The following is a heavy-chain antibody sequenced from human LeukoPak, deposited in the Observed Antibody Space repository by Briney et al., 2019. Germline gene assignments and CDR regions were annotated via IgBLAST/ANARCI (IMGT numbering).Heavy chain of an antibody. D-gene: IGHD1-26*01. CDR3: ARKGEVGYKRIAFDI. CDR2: IIPIFGTA. V-gene: IGHV1-69*06. J-gene: IGHJ3*02. Sequence: SVTVSCKASGGTFSSYAIRWLRQAPGQGVEWMGGIIPIFGTANYAQKVQGRVTITADKSTSTAYMELSSLRAEDTAMYYCARKGEVGYKRIAFDIWGQGTMVTVSS. CDR1: GGTFSSYA.